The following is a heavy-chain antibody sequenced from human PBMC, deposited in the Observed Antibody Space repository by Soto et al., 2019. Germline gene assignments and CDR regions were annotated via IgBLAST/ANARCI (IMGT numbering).Heavy chain of an antibody. CDR3: ARGQVYDILTGYWFDP. J-gene: IGHJ5*02. Sequence: SETLSLTCTVSGGSISSGGYYWTWIRQHPGKGLEWIGYIYYSGSTNYNPSLKSRVTISVDTSKNQFSLKLSSVTAADTAVYYCARGQVYDILTGYWFDPWGQGILVTVSS. CDR1: GGSISSGGYY. CDR2: IYYSGST. V-gene: IGHV4-61*08. D-gene: IGHD3-9*01.